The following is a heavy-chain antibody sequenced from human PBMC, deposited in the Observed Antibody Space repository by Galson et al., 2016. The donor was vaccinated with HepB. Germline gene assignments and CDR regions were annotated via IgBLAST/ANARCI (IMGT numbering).Heavy chain of an antibody. J-gene: IGHJ5*02. D-gene: IGHD3-3*01. CDR2: INESGGS. V-gene: IGHV4-34*01. Sequence: DTLSLTCAVYGGSFRNYYWTWIRQSPEKGLEWIGDINESGGSNYNPSFDSPVTISLDTAKNQFSLNIYSVTAADTGVYYCARPKRPPRSSSFGYSWFAPWGQGTPVIVSS. CDR1: GGSFRNYY. CDR3: ARPKRPPRSSSFGYSWFAP.